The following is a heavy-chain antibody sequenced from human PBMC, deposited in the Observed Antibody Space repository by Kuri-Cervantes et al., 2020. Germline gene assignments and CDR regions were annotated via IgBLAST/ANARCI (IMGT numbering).Heavy chain of an antibody. CDR2: IYSSGKI. J-gene: IGHJ4*02. V-gene: IGHV4-4*07. CDR3: ARESERSRYYDFWSGRSGYFDY. Sequence: SETLSLTCTVSGGPITNYYWSWVRQSAGKGLEWLGRIYSSGKIDHNPSLKSRVTISVDTSKNQFSLKLSSVTAADTAVYYCARESERSRYYDFWSGRSGYFDYWGQGTLVTVSS. D-gene: IGHD3-3*01. CDR1: GGPITNYY.